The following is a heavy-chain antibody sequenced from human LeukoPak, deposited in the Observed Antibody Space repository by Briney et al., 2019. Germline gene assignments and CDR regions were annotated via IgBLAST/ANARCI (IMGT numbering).Heavy chain of an antibody. CDR2: VNHSGST. V-gene: IGHV4-34*01. J-gene: IGHJ4*02. CDR1: GGSFSGYY. D-gene: IGHD5-24*01. CDR3: ARGIRWLQFDY. Sequence: SETLSLTRAVYGGSFSGYYWSWIRQPPGKGLEWIGEVNHSGSTNYNPSLKSRVTISVDTSKNQFSLKLSSVTAADTAVYYCARGIRWLQFDYWGQGTLVTVSS.